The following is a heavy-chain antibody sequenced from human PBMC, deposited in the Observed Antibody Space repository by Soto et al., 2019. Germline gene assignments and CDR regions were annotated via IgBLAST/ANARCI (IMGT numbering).Heavy chain of an antibody. CDR2: IYWDDDK. CDR3: AHRREAKPYYYYYYYGMDV. D-gene: IGHD2-21*01. Sequence: QITLKESGPTLVKPTQTLTLTCTFSGFSLSTSGVGVGWIRQPPGKALEWLALIYWDDDKRYSPSLKSRLTITTDPSKNQVVLTMTNMDPVDTATYYCAHRREAKPYYYYYYYGMDVWGQGTTVTVSS. CDR1: GFSLSTSGVG. V-gene: IGHV2-5*02. J-gene: IGHJ6*02.